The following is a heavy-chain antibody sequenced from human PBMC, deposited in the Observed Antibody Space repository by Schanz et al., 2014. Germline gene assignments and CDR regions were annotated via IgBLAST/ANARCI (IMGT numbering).Heavy chain of an antibody. J-gene: IGHJ4*02. V-gene: IGHV4-59*01. Sequence: QVQLEESGPGMVKPSETLSLNCTVSGGSFISYYWSWIRQPPGKGLEWIGYVSSTGSAESNPSLKSRVTLSVDTSKNQFSLKVRSVTAADTAVYYCAGMATVTYFDFWGQGALVTVSS. CDR1: GGSFISYY. CDR2: VSSTGSA. CDR3: AGMATVTYFDF. D-gene: IGHD4-17*01.